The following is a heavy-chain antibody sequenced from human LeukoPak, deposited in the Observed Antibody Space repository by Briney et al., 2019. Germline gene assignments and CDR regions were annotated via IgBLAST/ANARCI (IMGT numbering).Heavy chain of an antibody. CDR2: IYTSGST. CDR1: GGSLSSGSYY. D-gene: IGHD3-10*01. J-gene: IGHJ6*03. V-gene: IGHV4-61*02. Sequence: KTSQTLSLTCTVSGGSLSSGSYYWSWIRQPAGKGLEWIGRIYTSGSTNYNPSLKSRVTISVDTSKNQFSLKLSSVTAADTAVYYCAIESGYGSGSYYNVAYYYYMDVWGKGTTVTVSS. CDR3: AIESGYGSGSYYNVAYYYYMDV.